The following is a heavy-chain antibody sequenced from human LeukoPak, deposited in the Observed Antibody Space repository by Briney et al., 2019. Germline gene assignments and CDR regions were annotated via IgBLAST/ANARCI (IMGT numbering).Heavy chain of an antibody. CDR2: IYHSGST. D-gene: IGHD1-26*01. CDR3: ASRDSGSPWDY. Sequence: PSETPSLICAVSGYSISSGYYWGWILQPPVKGLEWIGSIYHSGSTYYNPSLKSRVTISVDTSKNQFSLKQSSVTAADTAVYYCASRDSGSPWDYWGQGTLVTVSS. CDR1: GYSISSGYY. J-gene: IGHJ4*02. V-gene: IGHV4-38-2*01.